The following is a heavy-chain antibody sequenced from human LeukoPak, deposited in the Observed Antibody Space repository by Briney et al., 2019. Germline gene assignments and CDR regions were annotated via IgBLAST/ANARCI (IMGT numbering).Heavy chain of an antibody. V-gene: IGHV1-18*01. CDR3: ARQGGLIKAYYFDY. CDR2: ISAYNGNT. CDR1: GYTFTSYG. Sequence: ASVKVSCKASGYTFTSYGISWVRQAPGQGLEWMGWISAYNGNTNYAQKLQGRVTMTTDTSTSTAYMELRSLRSDDTAVCYCARQGGLIKAYYFDYWGQGTLVTVSS. D-gene: IGHD3-16*01. J-gene: IGHJ4*02.